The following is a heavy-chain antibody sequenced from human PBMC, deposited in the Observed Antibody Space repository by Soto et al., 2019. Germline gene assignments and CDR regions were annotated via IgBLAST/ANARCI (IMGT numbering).Heavy chain of an antibody. CDR3: ARDRVGATPHYYYGMDV. J-gene: IGHJ6*02. V-gene: IGHV1-69*13. Sequence: GASVKVSCKASGGTFSSYAISWVRQAPGQGLEWMGGIIPIFGTANYAQKFQGRVTITADESTSTAYMELSSLRSEDTAVYYCARDRVGATPHYYYGMDVWGQGTTVTVSS. D-gene: IGHD1-26*01. CDR2: IIPIFGTA. CDR1: GGTFSSYA.